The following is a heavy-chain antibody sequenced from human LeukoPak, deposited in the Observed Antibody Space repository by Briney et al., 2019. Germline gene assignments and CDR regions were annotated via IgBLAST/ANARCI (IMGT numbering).Heavy chain of an antibody. CDR1: GFTFSSYG. V-gene: IGHV3-23*01. D-gene: IGHD3-22*01. J-gene: IGHJ5*02. Sequence: GGSLRLSCAASGFTFSSYGMSWVRQAPGKGLEWVSSISNSGGSTYHADSVKGRFTISRDNSKNTLNLQMNSLRAEDTAVYYCARDLGQYYDTSDNWFDPWGQGTLVTVSS. CDR3: ARDLGQYYDTSDNWFDP. CDR2: ISNSGGST.